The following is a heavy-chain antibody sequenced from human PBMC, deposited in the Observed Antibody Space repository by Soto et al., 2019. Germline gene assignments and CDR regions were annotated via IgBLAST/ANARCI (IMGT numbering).Heavy chain of an antibody. V-gene: IGHV3-53*01. Sequence: GGSLRLSCAASGLTVSSNYMSWVRQAPGKGLEWVSVIYSGGSTYYAGSVKGRFTISRDNSKNTLYLQMNSLRAEDTSVYYCARVDWSVRIDYWGQGTLVTVSS. CDR3: ARVDWSVRIDY. D-gene: IGHD3-9*01. CDR2: IYSGGST. CDR1: GLTVSSNY. J-gene: IGHJ4*02.